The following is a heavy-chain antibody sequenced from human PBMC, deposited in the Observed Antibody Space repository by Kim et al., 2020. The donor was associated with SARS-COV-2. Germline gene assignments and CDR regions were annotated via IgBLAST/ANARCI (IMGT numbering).Heavy chain of an antibody. Sequence: GSTYYNPSLKSRVTISVDTSKNQFSLKLSSVTAADTAVYYCARDDGGGYSWGQGTLVTVSS. CDR3: ARDDGGGYS. J-gene: IGHJ4*02. V-gene: IGHV4-39*07. D-gene: IGHD2-15*01. CDR2: GST.